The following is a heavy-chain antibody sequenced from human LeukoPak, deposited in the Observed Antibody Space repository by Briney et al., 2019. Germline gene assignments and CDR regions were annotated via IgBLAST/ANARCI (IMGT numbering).Heavy chain of an antibody. V-gene: IGHV4-34*01. CDR3: ARGRWTYYYGSGSSLEAFDI. Sequence: SETLSLTCAVYGGSFSGYYWSWISHPRAKGLECGGEINHSGSTNYNPSLKSRVTISVDTSKNQFSLKLSSVTAADTAVYYCARGRWTYYYGSGSSLEAFDIWGQGTMVTVSS. J-gene: IGHJ3*02. CDR1: GGSFSGYY. D-gene: IGHD3-10*01. CDR2: INHSGST.